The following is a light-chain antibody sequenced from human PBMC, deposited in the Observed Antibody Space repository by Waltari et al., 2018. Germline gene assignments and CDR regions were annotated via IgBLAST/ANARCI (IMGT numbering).Light chain of an antibody. CDR2: GIS. CDR3: QQYGSSPLFT. V-gene: IGKV3-20*01. J-gene: IGKJ3*01. CDR1: QSITNNY. Sequence: DIVLTQSPGTLSLSPGERASLSCAASQSITNNYLACYQQKPGQAPRLLIYGISIRATGIPDRFSGSRSGTDFTLTIDRLEPEDFAVYYCQQYGSSPLFTFGPGTTVDVK.